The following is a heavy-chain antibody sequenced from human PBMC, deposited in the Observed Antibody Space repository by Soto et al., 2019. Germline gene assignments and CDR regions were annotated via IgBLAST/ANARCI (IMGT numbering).Heavy chain of an antibody. J-gene: IGHJ6*03. Sequence: GESLKTSCKGSGYSFTSYWIGWVRQMPGKGLEWMGIIYPDDSDTRYSPSFQGQVTISADKSISTAYPQWSSLKASDTAMYYCARHRKINYYYYMDVWGKGTTVTVSS. CDR2: IYPDDSDT. CDR3: ARHRKINYYYYMDV. V-gene: IGHV5-51*01. CDR1: GYSFTSYW.